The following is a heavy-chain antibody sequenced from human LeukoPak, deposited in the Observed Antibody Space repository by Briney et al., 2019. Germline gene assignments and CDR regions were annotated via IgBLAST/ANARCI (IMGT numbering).Heavy chain of an antibody. CDR1: GFTFDDYG. CDR2: INWNGGST. J-gene: IGHJ4*02. CDR3: ARARSGWSTGSFGY. Sequence: GGSLRLSCAASGFTFDDYGMSWVRQAPGKGLEWVSGINWNGGSTGYADSVKGRFTISRDNAKNSLYLRMNSLRAEDTALYYCARARSGWSTGSFGYWGQGTLVTVSS. V-gene: IGHV3-20*04. D-gene: IGHD6-19*01.